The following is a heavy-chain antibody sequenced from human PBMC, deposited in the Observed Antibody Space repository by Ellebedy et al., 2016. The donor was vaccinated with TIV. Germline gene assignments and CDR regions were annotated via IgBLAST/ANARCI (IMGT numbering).Heavy chain of an antibody. CDR2: ISAYNGNT. V-gene: IGHV1-18*01. CDR3: VGIASSSWPNVPLGY. CDR1: GYTFTSYG. J-gene: IGHJ4*02. D-gene: IGHD6-13*01. Sequence: ASVKVSCKASGYTFTSYGISWVRQAPGQGLEWMGWISAYNGNTNYAQKLQGRVTMTTDTSTSTAYMELRSLRSDDTAVYYCVGIASSSWPNVPLGYWGQGTLVTVSS.